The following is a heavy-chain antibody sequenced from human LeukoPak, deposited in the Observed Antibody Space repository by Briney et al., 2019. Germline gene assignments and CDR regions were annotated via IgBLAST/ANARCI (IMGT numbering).Heavy chain of an antibody. J-gene: IGHJ4*02. V-gene: IGHV3-7*01. CDR3: ARWEIRETAHQLDY. D-gene: IGHD1-1*01. CDR1: GFTLSGHW. Sequence: GGSLRLSCAASGFTLSGHWMSWVRQAPGKGLKWVANINQDGSAMYYVDSVKGRFTISRDNAKNSMYLQMNSLRAEDTAVYYCARWEIRETAHQLDYWGQGALVTVSS. CDR2: INQDGSAM.